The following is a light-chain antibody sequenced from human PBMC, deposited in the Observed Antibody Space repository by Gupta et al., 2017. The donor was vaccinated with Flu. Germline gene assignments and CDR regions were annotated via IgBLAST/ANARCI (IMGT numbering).Light chain of an antibody. Sequence: AILSLSPGERATLSCRASQSVSSYLAWYQQKPGQAPRLLIYDASNRATGIPARFSGSGSGTDFTLTISSLEPEDFAVYYCQQRSYWPPYTFGQGTKLEIK. CDR3: QQRSYWPPYT. V-gene: IGKV3-11*01. CDR1: QSVSSY. J-gene: IGKJ2*01. CDR2: DAS.